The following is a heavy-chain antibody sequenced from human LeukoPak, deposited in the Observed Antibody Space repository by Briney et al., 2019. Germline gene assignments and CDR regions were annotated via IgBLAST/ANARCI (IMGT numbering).Heavy chain of an antibody. V-gene: IGHV3-23*01. CDR3: AKDTVVAAGTGAFDI. Sequence: PGGPLRLSCAASGFTFSSYAMSWARQAPGKGLEWVSAISGSGGSTYYADSVKGRFTISRDNSKNTLYLQMNSLRAEDTAVYYCAKDTVVAAGTGAFDIWGQGTMVTVSS. J-gene: IGHJ3*02. CDR1: GFTFSSYA. D-gene: IGHD6-13*01. CDR2: ISGSGGST.